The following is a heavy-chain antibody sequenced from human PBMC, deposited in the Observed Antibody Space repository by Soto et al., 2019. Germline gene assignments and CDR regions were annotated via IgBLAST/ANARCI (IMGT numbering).Heavy chain of an antibody. V-gene: IGHV4-31*02. D-gene: IGHD3-10*01. CDR3: ARDRVVRGVIMTSYYFDS. J-gene: IGHJ4*02. Sequence: SETLCLTCTVSGGSISSGGYYWNWIRQHPGKGLEWIGYIYYSGSTYYNPSLKSRVTISVDTSKNQFSLNLSSVTAADTAVYYCARDRVVRGVIMTSYYFDSWGQGTRVTVSS. CDR1: GGSISSGGYY. CDR2: IYYSGST.